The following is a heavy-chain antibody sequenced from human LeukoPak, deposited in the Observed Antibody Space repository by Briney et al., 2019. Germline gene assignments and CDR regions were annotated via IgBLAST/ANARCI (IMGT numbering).Heavy chain of an antibody. CDR3: ARGPVPTVTTLLVFWFDP. CDR2: IYYSGST. V-gene: IGHV4-59*01. CDR1: GGSISSYY. D-gene: IGHD4-17*01. Sequence: SETLSLTCTVSGGSISSYYWSWIRQPPGKGLEWIGYIYYSGSTNYNPSLKSRVTISVDTSKNQFSLKLSSVTAADTAVYYCARGPVPTVTTLLVFWFDPWGQGTLVTVSS. J-gene: IGHJ5*02.